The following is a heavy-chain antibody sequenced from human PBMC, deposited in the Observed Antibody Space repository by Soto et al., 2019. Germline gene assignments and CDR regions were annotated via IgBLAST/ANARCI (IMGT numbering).Heavy chain of an antibody. J-gene: IGHJ5*02. V-gene: IGHV1-3*01. D-gene: IGHD6-13*01. CDR1: GYTFTSYG. CDR2: INAANGDT. CDR3: VRRHVSATGIDWFDP. Sequence: ASVKVSCNASGYTFTSYGIQWVRQAPGQRLEWMGWINAANGDTKYSPKFQGRVTITRDTSASTAYMELSSLRSEDTAVYYCVRRHVSATGIDWFDPWGQGTLVTVSS.